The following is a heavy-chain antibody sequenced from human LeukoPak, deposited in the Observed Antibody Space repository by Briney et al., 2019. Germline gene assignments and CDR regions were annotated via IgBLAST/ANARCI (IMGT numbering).Heavy chain of an antibody. CDR3: ARGCSSISCYGPNDAFDI. CDR2: IYYSGST. V-gene: IGHV4-30-4*08. CDR1: GGSISSGDYY. J-gene: IGHJ3*02. Sequence: KSSETLSLTCTVSGGSISSGDYYWSWIRQPPGKGLEWIGYIYYSGSTYYNPSLKSRVTMSVDTSKNQFSLKLSSVTAADTAVYYCARGCSSISCYGPNDAFDIWGQGTMVTVSS. D-gene: IGHD2-2*01.